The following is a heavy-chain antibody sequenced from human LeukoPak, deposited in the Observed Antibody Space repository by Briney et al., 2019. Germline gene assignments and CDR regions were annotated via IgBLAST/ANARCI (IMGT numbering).Heavy chain of an antibody. CDR3: ARGEGVAARQSWFDP. Sequence: ASVKVSCKASGYTFTGHYMHWVRQAPGQGLEWMGWINPDSGGTDYAQKFQGRVTMTRDTSITTAYMELSRLTSDDTAVYYCARGEGVAARQSWFDPWGQGTLVTVSS. V-gene: IGHV1-2*02. CDR2: INPDSGGT. D-gene: IGHD6-6*01. J-gene: IGHJ5*02. CDR1: GYTFTGHY.